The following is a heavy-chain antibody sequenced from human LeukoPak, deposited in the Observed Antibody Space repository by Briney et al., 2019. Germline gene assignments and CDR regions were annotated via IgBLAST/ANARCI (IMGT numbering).Heavy chain of an antibody. CDR1: GFTFCSYS. J-gene: IGHJ3*02. D-gene: IGHD3-10*01. V-gene: IGHV3-48*01. Sequence: GGSLTLPCAASGFTFCSYSMNWLRQAPGRGLEGVSYISSSSTTIYYADSVKGRFTISRDNAKNSLYLQMNSLRAEDTDVYYCASSTYYYGSGSYYKGAFDIWGQGTMVTVSS. CDR3: ASSTYYYGSGSYYKGAFDI. CDR2: ISSSSTTI.